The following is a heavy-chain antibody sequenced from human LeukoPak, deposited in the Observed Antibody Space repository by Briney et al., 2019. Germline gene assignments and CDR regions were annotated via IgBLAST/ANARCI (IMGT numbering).Heavy chain of an antibody. CDR1: GGSISSYY. V-gene: IGHV4-59*01. CDR2: IYTSGST. CDR3: AREGYRLGAFDI. Sequence: SETLSLTCTVSGGSISSYYWSWIRQPPGKGLEWIGYIYTSGSTNYNPSLKSRVTISVGTSKNQFSLKLSSVTAADTAVYYCAREGYRLGAFDIWGQGTMVTVSS. D-gene: IGHD5-12*01. J-gene: IGHJ3*02.